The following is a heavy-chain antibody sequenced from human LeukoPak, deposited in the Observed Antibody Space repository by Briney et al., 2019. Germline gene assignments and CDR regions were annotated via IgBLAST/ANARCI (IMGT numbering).Heavy chain of an antibody. Sequence: GGSLRLSCAASGFTFSDYWMHWVRQAPGKGLVWVSRISSDGSRVTYADSVKGRFTISRDNAKNTLYLQMNSLRAEDTAVYYCARILGYCGSTSCYFMGCDYWGQGTLVTVSS. J-gene: IGHJ4*02. CDR3: ARILGYCGSTSCYFMGCDY. V-gene: IGHV3-74*01. CDR1: GFTFSDYW. CDR2: ISSDGSRV. D-gene: IGHD2-2*01.